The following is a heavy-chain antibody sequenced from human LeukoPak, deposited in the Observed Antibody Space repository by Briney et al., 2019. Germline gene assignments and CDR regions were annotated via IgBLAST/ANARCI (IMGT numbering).Heavy chain of an antibody. J-gene: IGHJ6*03. D-gene: IGHD3-10*01. CDR3: ARDIEYYGSGSPQSPPPSYYYYYMDV. V-gene: IGHV3-7*01. CDR1: GFTFSSYW. Sequence: GGSLRLSCAASGFTFSSYWMSWVRQAPGKGLEWVANIKQDGSEKYYVDSVKGRFTISRDNAKNSLYLQMNSLRAEDTAVYYCARDIEYYGSGSPQSPPPSYYYYYMDVWGKGTTVTISS. CDR2: IKQDGSEK.